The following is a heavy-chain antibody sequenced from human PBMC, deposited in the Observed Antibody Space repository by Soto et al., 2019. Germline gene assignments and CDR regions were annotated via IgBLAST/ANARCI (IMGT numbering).Heavy chain of an antibody. CDR1: GYTFTSYG. D-gene: IGHD3-10*01. CDR2: ISAYNGNT. CDR3: ARSGSGSYWNHYSGMDV. V-gene: IGHV1-18*01. Sequence: ASVKVSCKASGYTFTSYGISWVRQAPGQGLEWMGWISAYNGNTNYAQKLQGRVTMTTDTSTSTAYMELRSLRSDDTAVYYCARSGSGSYWNHYSGMDVWGQGTTVTVSS. J-gene: IGHJ6*02.